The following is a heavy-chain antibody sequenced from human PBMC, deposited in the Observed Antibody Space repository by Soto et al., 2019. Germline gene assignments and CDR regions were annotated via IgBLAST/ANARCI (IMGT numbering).Heavy chain of an antibody. J-gene: IGHJ4*02. Sequence: EMQLVESGGGLVQPGGTLRLSCAASGFTISSYWMHWVRQAPGKGLVWVSRINSDGSNTTYADSVKGRFTISRDNAKNTLYLQMNSLRAEDTAVYYCARGRIAAGEFDYWGQGTLVTVSS. CDR3: ARGRIAAGEFDY. CDR1: GFTISSYW. D-gene: IGHD6-13*01. V-gene: IGHV3-74*01. CDR2: INSDGSNT.